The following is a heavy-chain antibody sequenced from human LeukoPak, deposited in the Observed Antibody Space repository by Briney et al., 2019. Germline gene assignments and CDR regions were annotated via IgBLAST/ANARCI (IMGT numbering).Heavy chain of an antibody. Sequence: GGSLRLSCVASGFTFSDYYMSWIRQAPGKGLQYVSYISSSDTYANYANSVKGRFTNSRDNAKNSLYLQMNSLRDEDTAVYYCASQKTLRYCSGGSYYYGMDVWGQGSTASVPS. CDR2: ISSSDTYA. CDR1: GFTFSDYY. J-gene: IGHJ6*02. CDR3: ASQKTLRYCSGGSYYYGMDV. D-gene: IGHD2-15*01. V-gene: IGHV3-11*06.